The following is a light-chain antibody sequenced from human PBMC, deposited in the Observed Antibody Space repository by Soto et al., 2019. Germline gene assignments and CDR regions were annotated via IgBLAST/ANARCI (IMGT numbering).Light chain of an antibody. Sequence: DIQLTQSPSFLSASVGDRVTITCRASQGINIYLAWYQQKVGRAPKLLIYSASALQSGVPSRFSGSGSGKEFTLTITSLQPEDFATYYCQHLNGYPITFGQGTRLDMK. CDR3: QHLNGYPIT. J-gene: IGKJ5*01. CDR2: SAS. CDR1: QGINIY. V-gene: IGKV1-9*01.